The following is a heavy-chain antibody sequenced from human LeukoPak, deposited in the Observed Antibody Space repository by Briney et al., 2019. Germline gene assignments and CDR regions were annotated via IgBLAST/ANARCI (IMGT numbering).Heavy chain of an antibody. Sequence: GGSLRLSCAASGFTLSSNNMSWVRQAPGKGLEWVSVIYSGGSTYYADSVKGRFTISRDNSKNTLYLQMNSLRAEDTAVYYCAREEMATTAFDSWGQGTLVTVSS. CDR1: GFTLSSNN. J-gene: IGHJ4*02. D-gene: IGHD5-24*01. CDR3: AREEMATTAFDS. V-gene: IGHV3-53*01. CDR2: IYSGGST.